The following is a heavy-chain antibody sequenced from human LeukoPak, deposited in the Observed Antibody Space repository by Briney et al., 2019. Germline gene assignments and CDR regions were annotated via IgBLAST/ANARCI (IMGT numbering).Heavy chain of an antibody. V-gene: IGHV3-7*01. D-gene: IGHD6-19*01. CDR1: GFTFSSYS. CDR3: ARDQKDSSGWYGLSAYYYYYGMDV. Sequence: GGSLRLSCAASGFTFSSYSMNWVRQAPGKGLEWVANIKQDGSEKYYVDSVKGRFTISRDNAKNSLYLQMNSLRAEDTAVYYCARDQKDSSGWYGLSAYYYYYGMDVWGQGTTVTVSS. CDR2: IKQDGSEK. J-gene: IGHJ6*02.